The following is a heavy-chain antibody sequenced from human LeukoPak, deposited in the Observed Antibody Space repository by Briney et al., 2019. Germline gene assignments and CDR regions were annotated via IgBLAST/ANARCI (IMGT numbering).Heavy chain of an antibody. CDR3: ARTPDLASFDY. Sequence: TSETLSLTCTVSGGSISSYYWGWIRQPPGKGLEWIGSIYYSGSSYYNPSLKSRVTISKDTSKNQFSLKLSSVTAADTAVYYCARTPDLASFDYWGQGTLVTVPS. CDR1: GGSISSYY. CDR2: IYYSGSS. V-gene: IGHV4-39*07. D-gene: IGHD5-12*01. J-gene: IGHJ4*02.